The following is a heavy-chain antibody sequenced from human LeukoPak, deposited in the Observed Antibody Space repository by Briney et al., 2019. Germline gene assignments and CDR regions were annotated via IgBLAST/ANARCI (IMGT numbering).Heavy chain of an antibody. V-gene: IGHV4-59*01. CDR3: ARDLGYQLPNNWFDP. CDR2: IYYSGST. CDR1: GGSISSYY. J-gene: IGHJ5*02. Sequence: SETLSLTCTVSGGSISSYYWSWIRQPPGKGLEWIGYIYYSGSTNYNPSLKSRVTISVDTSKNQFSLKLSSVTAADTAVYYCARDLGYQLPNNWFDPWGREPWSPSPQ. D-gene: IGHD2-2*01.